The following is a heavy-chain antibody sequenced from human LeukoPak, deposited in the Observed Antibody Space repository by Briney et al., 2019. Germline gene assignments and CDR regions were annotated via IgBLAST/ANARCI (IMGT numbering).Heavy chain of an antibody. CDR2: IYTSGST. V-gene: IGHV4-4*07. CDR3: ARSGSYYPYFDY. Sequence: SETLSLTCTVSGGSISSYYWSWIRQPAGKGLEWIGRIYTSGSTNYNPSLKSRVTMSVDTSKNQFSPKLSSVTAADTAVYYCARSGSYYPYFDYWGQGTLVTVSS. D-gene: IGHD1-26*01. CDR1: GGSISSYY. J-gene: IGHJ4*02.